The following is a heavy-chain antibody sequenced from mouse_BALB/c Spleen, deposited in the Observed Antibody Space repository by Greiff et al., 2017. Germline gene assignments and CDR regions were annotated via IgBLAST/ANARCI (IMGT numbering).Heavy chain of an antibody. CDR1: GYTFTSYT. J-gene: IGHJ3*01. CDR2: INPSSGYT. Sequence: VQLQESGAELARPGASVKMSCKASGYTFTSYTMHWVKQRPGQGLEWIGYINPSSGYTNYNQKFKDKATLTADKSSSTAYMQLSSLTSEDSAVYYCASYDGYSYWGQGTLVTVSA. D-gene: IGHD2-3*01. V-gene: IGHV1-4*01. CDR3: ASYDGYSY.